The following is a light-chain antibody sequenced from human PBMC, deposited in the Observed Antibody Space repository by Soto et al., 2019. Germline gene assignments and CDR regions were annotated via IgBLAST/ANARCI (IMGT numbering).Light chain of an antibody. CDR1: QSISSN. CDR2: GAS. Sequence: EIVMTQSPATLSVSPGERATLSCRVSQSISSNLAWYQQKPGQAPRLLIYGASTRATGIPARFSGSGSGTEFTLTISSLQSEDFAVYYCQQCNNWPPKLTFGAGTKVEIK. V-gene: IGKV3-15*01. CDR3: QQCNNWPPKLT. J-gene: IGKJ4*01.